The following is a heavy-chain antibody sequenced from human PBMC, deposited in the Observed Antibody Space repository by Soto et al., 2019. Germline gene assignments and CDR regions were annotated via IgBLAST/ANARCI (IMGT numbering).Heavy chain of an antibody. J-gene: IGHJ4*02. Sequence: QVQLVQSGAEVKKPGSSVKVSCNASGGTFNNYAFSWVRQAPGQGLEWVGGIIRIFDTPSYAHKFQGRVTIIADESTSTVYMDLSSLTSEDTAVYYCARGVREMATISTFDYWGQGTQATVSS. D-gene: IGHD1-26*01. CDR2: IIRIFDTP. CDR1: GGTFNNYA. V-gene: IGHV1-69*01. CDR3: ARGVREMATISTFDY.